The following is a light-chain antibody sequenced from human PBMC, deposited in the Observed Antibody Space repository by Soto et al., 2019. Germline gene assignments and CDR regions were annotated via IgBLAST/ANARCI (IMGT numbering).Light chain of an antibody. CDR2: GAS. J-gene: IGKJ1*01. Sequence: EIVMTQSPATLSVSPGERATLSCRASQSVGSNLAWYQQKPGQAPRLLIYGASTRATDIPARFSGSGSGTEFALTINSLQSEDFAVYFCHQFNLWHRTFGQGTEVDIK. V-gene: IGKV3-15*01. CDR3: HQFNLWHRT. CDR1: QSVGSN.